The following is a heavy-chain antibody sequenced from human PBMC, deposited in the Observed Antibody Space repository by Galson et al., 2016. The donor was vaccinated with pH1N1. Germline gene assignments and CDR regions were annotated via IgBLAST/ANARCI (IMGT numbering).Heavy chain of an antibody. D-gene: IGHD3-10*01. J-gene: IGHJ6*02. V-gene: IGHV3-21*01. CDR3: ARDRSGRGVGSSYYVDG. Sequence: SLRLSCAASGFIFRGYSMHWVRQAPGKGLEWVSSITSGSFHIYYAASVQGRITIYRDNAKNSLFLQMNSLRVEDTALYYWARDRSGRGVGSSYYVDGWGQGTTVTVSS. CDR1: GFIFRGYS. CDR2: ITSGSFHI.